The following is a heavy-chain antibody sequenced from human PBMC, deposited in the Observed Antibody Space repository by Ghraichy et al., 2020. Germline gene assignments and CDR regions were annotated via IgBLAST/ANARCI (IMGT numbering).Heavy chain of an antibody. CDR1: GGSFSGYY. J-gene: IGHJ4*02. Sequence: TLSLTCAVYGGSFSGYYWSWIRQPPGKGLEWIGEINHSGSTNYNPSLKSRVTISVDTSKNQFSLKLSSVTAADTAVYYCARRGWDYVWGSYRPRPYYFDYWGQGTLVTVSS. CDR3: ARRGWDYVWGSYRPRPYYFDY. D-gene: IGHD3-16*02. V-gene: IGHV4-34*01. CDR2: INHSGST.